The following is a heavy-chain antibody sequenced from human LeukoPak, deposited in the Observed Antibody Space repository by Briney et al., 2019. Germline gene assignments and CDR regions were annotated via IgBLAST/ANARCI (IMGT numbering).Heavy chain of an antibody. CDR2: INPNSGGT. CDR3: ARTGRDFGTYYYDSCGQADAFDI. V-gene: IGHV1-2*02. CDR1: GYTFTGYY. J-gene: IGHJ3*02. Sequence: ASVKVSCKASGYTFTGYYMHWVRQAPGQGLEWMGWINPNSGGTNYAQKFQGRVTMTRDTSISTAYMELSRLRSDDTAVYYCARTGRDFGTYYYDSCGQADAFDIWGQGTMVTVSS. D-gene: IGHD3-22*01.